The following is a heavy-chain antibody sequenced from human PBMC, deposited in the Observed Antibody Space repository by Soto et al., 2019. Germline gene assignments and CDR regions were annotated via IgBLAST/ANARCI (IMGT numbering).Heavy chain of an antibody. CDR1: GGTFSSSA. J-gene: IGHJ6*02. CDR2: IIPIFGTA. CDR3: ARAREPTVSYFIAYYGMDV. D-gene: IGHD4-17*01. V-gene: IGHV1-69*01. Sequence: QVQLVQSGAEVKKPGSSVKVSCKASGGTFSSSAISWVRQAPGQGLEWMGGIIPIFGTANYAQKFQGRVTITADESTSTAYMELSSLRSEDTAVYYCARAREPTVSYFIAYYGMDVWGQGTTVTVSS.